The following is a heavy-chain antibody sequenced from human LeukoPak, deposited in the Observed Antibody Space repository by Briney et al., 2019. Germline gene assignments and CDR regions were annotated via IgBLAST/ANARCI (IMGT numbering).Heavy chain of an antibody. J-gene: IGHJ3*02. CDR2: INPNSGST. CDR3: ARDPSGSGYADAFDI. Sequence: ASVKVSCKASGYTFTGYYMHWVRQAPGQGLEWMGWINPNSGSTNYAQKFQGRVTMTRDTSISTAYMELSRLRSDDTAVYYCARDPSGSGYADAFDIWGQGTMVTVSS. D-gene: IGHD3-22*01. V-gene: IGHV1-2*02. CDR1: GYTFTGYY.